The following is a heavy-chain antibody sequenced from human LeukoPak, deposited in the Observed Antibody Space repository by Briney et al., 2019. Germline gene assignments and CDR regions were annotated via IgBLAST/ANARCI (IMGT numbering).Heavy chain of an antibody. CDR3: ARDLSITMIRGVTFDY. J-gene: IGHJ4*02. Sequence: SETLSLTCAVYGGSFSGYYWSWIRQPPGKGLEWIGEINHSGSTNYNPSLKSRVTISMDTSKNQFSLKLGSMTAADTAVYYCARDLSITMIRGVTFDYWGQGALVTVSS. CDR1: GGSFSGYY. V-gene: IGHV4-34*01. CDR2: INHSGST. D-gene: IGHD3-10*01.